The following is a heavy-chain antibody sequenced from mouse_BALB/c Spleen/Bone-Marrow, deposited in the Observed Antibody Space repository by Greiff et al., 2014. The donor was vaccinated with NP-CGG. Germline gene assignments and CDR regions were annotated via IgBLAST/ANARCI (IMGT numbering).Heavy chain of an antibody. CDR3: ARSAYYGSSYGAMDY. D-gene: IGHD1-1*01. J-gene: IGHJ4*01. CDR1: GYAFSSSW. CDR2: IYPGDGDT. Sequence: QVQLQQSGPELVKPGASVKISCTGSGYAFSSSWMNWVKQRLGQGLEWIGRIYPGDGDTNSNGRFKGKATLTADRSSNTAYMQLSSLTSVDSAVYFCARSAYYGSSYGAMDYWGQGTSVTVSS. V-gene: IGHV1-82*01.